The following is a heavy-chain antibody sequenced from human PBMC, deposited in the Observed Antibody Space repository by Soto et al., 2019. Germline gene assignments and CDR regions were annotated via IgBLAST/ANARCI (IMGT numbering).Heavy chain of an antibody. CDR3: ARARLRAVYAFDF. CDR2: IYYNGNT. J-gene: IGHJ3*01. V-gene: IGHV4-31*03. Sequence: SETLSLTCTLSGVSITSGAYYWTWVRQHPGKGLEWIGYIYYNGNTYFSPSLKSRLTISIDTSKNQFSLKLSSVTAADTAMYYCARARLRAVYAFDFWGQGTMVTVPS. D-gene: IGHD4-17*01. CDR1: GVSITSGAYY.